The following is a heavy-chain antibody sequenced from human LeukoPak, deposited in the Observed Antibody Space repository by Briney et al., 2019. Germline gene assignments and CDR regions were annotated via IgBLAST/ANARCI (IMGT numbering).Heavy chain of an antibody. CDR2: IYPSGST. CDR3: DRQATLLAGRLEAGGFDI. V-gene: IGHV4-59*08. Sequence: SETLSLTCSVSGGSFSDDYWTWIRQSPGKGLEWIGYIYPSGSTDYNPSLKSRVTMSTDTSKNQISLKLTSVTAADTAVYFCDRQATLLAGRLEAGGFDIWGRGTMVTVSS. CDR1: GGSFSDDY. D-gene: IGHD3-3*01. J-gene: IGHJ3*02.